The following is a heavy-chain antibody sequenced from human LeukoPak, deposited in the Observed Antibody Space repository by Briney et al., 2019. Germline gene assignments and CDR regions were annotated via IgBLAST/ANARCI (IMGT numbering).Heavy chain of an antibody. CDR1: GYTFTSYD. Sequence: HEASVKVSCKPSGYTFTSYDINWVRQATGQGREGMGWMNPNSGNTAYAQKFQARVTMTRDTSISTAYMELSRLRSDDTAVYYCERDIAAAYPDFDYWGQGTLVTVSS. V-gene: IGHV1-8*01. CDR3: ERDIAAAYPDFDY. J-gene: IGHJ4*02. D-gene: IGHD6-13*01. CDR2: MNPNSGNT.